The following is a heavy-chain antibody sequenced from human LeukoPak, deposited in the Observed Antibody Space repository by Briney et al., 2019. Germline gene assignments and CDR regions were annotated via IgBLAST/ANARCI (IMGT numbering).Heavy chain of an antibody. CDR1: GGSISSGDYY. J-gene: IGHJ2*01. CDR3: ARGGGWLFEDWYFDL. V-gene: IGHV4-30-4*01. D-gene: IGHD3-22*01. CDR2: IYYSGST. Sequence: SETLSLTCTVSGGSISSGDYYWSWIRQPPGKGLEWIGYIYYSGSTYYNPSLKSRVTISVDTSKNQFSLKLSSVTAADTAVYYCARGGGWLFEDWYFDLWDRGTLVTVSS.